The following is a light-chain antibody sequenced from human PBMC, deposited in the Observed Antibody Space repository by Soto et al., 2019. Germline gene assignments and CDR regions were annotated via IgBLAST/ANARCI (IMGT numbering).Light chain of an antibody. CDR1: SSDVGGYNY. CDR2: DVS. Sequence: QSVLTQPASVSGSPGQSITISCTGTSSDVGGYNYVSWYQQHPGKAPKLMIYDVSNRPFGGSNRFSGSKSGNTASLTISGLQAEDEADYYCRSYTVSSSVVFGGGTKLTVL. V-gene: IGLV2-14*01. CDR3: RSYTVSSSVV. J-gene: IGLJ2*01.